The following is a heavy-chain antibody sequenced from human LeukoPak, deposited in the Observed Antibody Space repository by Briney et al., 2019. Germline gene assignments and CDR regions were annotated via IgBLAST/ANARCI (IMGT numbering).Heavy chain of an antibody. CDR1: GGTFSSYA. CDR2: INPNSGGT. J-gene: IGHJ4*02. CDR3: ARDQEGGSYGLD. D-gene: IGHD2-15*01. Sequence: GSSVKVSCKASGGTFSSYAISWVRQAPGQGLEWMGWINPNSGGTNYAQKFQGRVTMTRDTSISTTYMELSRLRSDDTAVYYGARDQEGGSYGLDWGQGTLVTVSS. V-gene: IGHV1-2*02.